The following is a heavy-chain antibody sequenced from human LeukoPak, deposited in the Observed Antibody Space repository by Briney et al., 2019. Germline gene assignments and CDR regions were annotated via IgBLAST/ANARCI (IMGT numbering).Heavy chain of an antibody. V-gene: IGHV3-23*01. Sequence: GGSLRLSCAASGFTFSSHAMGWVRQAPGKGLEWVSLIRGSSDVIEYADSVRGRFTISRDNSKNTVSLQLNNLRAEDTALYYCAKGQSASSTFDCWGQGTLVTVSS. CDR3: AKGQSASSTFDC. J-gene: IGHJ4*02. CDR1: GFTFSSHA. CDR2: IRGSSDVI.